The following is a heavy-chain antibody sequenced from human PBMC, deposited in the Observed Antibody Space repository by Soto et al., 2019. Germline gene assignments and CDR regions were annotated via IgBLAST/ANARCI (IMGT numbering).Heavy chain of an antibody. CDR3: ARDHLILPAHDFFYGSDV. Sequence: PGGSLRLSCEVSGFTFIIYSMSWVRQSPGKGLEWVAKIPQDGVDGHYADSVKGRFTISRDNGKNSLYLQLNNLRAEDTAVYYCARDHLILPAHDFFYGSDVWGRGATVTVSS. CDR2: IPQDGVDG. J-gene: IGHJ6*02. D-gene: IGHD2-21*02. CDR1: GFTFIIYS. V-gene: IGHV3-7*03.